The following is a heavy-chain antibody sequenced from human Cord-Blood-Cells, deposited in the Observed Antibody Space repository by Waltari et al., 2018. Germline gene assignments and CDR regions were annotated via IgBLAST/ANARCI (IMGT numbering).Heavy chain of an antibody. CDR1: GGSISSSSYY. CDR2: IYYSGST. V-gene: IGHV4-39*01. J-gene: IGHJ4*02. Sequence: QLQLQESGPGLVKPSETPSLTCTVSGGSISSSSYYWGGIRQPPGKGLEWIGSIYYSGSTYYNPSLKSRVTISVDTSKNQFSLKLSSVTAADTAVYYCARHAGRLTVDYWGQGTLVTVSS. D-gene: IGHD1-20*01. CDR3: ARHAGRLTVDY.